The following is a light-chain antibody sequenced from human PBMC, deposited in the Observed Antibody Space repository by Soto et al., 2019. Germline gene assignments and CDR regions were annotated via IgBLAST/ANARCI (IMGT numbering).Light chain of an antibody. CDR1: QSVSSN. CDR3: QQYNNWRLSIT. Sequence: EIVMTQSPATLSVSPEERATLSCRASQSVSSNLAWYQQKPGQAPRLLIYGASTRATGIPARFSGSGSGKEFTLTISSLQSEDFAVYYCQQYNNWRLSITFGQGTRLDIK. J-gene: IGKJ5*01. CDR2: GAS. V-gene: IGKV3-15*01.